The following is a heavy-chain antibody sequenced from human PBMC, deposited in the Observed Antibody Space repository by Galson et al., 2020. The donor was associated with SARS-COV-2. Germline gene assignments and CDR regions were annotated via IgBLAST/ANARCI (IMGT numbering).Heavy chain of an antibody. D-gene: IGHD3-10*01. CDR3: ERKDYCGSGNDV. CDR2: INWSGGTT. V-gene: IGHV3-20*04. J-gene: IGHJ6*02. Sequence: GGSLRLSCAASGFILDDYGKPWVRHVPGKGLEWVTGINWSGGTTVYADSVKGRFTLSRDNAKNSLYLQMNSLRVEDTAFYYCERKDYCGSGNDVWGQGTTVTVSS. CDR1: GFILDDYG.